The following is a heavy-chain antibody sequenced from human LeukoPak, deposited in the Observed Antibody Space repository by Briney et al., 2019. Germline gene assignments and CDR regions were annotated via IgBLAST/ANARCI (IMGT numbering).Heavy chain of an antibody. D-gene: IGHD2-8*01. V-gene: IGHV3-23*01. CDR3: AKGINGYFDY. J-gene: IGHJ4*02. CDR2: INPSGGNT. Sequence: GGSLRLSCAASGLTFNNYPMSWVRQAPGKGLEWVSSINPSGGNTYYADSVKGRFTISRDNSKNTLYLQMNSLRAEDTALYYCAKGINGYFDYWGQGTLVTVSS. CDR1: GLTFNNYP.